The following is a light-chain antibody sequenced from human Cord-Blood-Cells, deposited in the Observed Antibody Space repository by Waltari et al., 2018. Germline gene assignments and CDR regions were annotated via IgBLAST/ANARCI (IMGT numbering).Light chain of an antibody. J-gene: IGKJ1*01. V-gene: IGKV1-5*03. CDR2: QAS. CDR1: QSISSW. CDR3: QLYNSYWT. Sequence: DIQMTQSPSTLSASVGDRVTITCRASQSISSWLAWYQQKPGKAPKLLIYQASSLESGVPSRFCGIRSGTGFTLTFRSLRPAEFATYYCQLYNSYWTFGQGTKVEI.